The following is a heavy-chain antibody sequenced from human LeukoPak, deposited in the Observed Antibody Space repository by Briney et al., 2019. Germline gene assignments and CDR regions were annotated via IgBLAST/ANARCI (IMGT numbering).Heavy chain of an antibody. CDR1: TFTFSNYS. V-gene: IGHV3-48*01. D-gene: IGHD1-20*01. J-gene: IGHJ4*02. Sequence: GGTLRLSCGASTFTFSNYSMNRVRQAPGKGLVGVSYINTIGSNIYYEDSVKGRFTISRDNAKRALFLQKNSLRAEDTAVYYCASSWYSWNFDYWGQGTLVTVSS. CDR2: INTIGSNI. CDR3: ASSWYSWNFDY.